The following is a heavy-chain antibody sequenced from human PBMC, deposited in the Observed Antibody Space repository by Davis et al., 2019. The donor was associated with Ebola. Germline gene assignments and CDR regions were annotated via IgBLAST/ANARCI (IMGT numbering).Heavy chain of an antibody. CDR2: IFYSGST. J-gene: IGHJ5*02. Sequence: SETLSLTCTVSGASISVTDYYWGWIRQPPGKGLEWIGSIFYSGSTYYNPSLKSRVTITVDTSQNQFSLKLSSMTAADTAVYYCARLASPWGQGTLVTVSS. CDR3: ARLASP. CDR1: GASISVTDYY. V-gene: IGHV4-39*01.